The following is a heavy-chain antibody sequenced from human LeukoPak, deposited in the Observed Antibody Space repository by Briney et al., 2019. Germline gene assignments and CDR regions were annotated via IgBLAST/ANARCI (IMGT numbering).Heavy chain of an antibody. J-gene: IGHJ4*02. V-gene: IGHV3-21*01. Sequence: TGGSLRLSCAASGFTFSSYSMNWVRQAPGKGLEWVSSISSSSSYIYYADSVKGRFTISRDNAKNSLYLQMNSLRAEDTAVYYCAKLEYYFDSTGYFDYWGQGTLVTVSS. CDR2: ISSSSSYI. CDR3: AKLEYYFDSTGYFDY. CDR1: GFTFSSYS. D-gene: IGHD3-22*01.